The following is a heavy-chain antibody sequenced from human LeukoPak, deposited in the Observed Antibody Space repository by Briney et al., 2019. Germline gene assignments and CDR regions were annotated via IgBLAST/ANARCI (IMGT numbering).Heavy chain of an antibody. V-gene: IGHV4-34*01. D-gene: IGHD2-2*01. CDR3: ARESCSSTSCPFHGMGV. CDR2: INHSGST. CDR1: GGSFSGYY. J-gene: IGHJ6*02. Sequence: PSETLSLTCAVYGGSFSGYYWSWIRQPPGKGLEWIGKINHSGSTNYNSSLKSRVTISVDTSKNQFSLKLSSVTAADTAVYYCARESCSSTSCPFHGMGVWGQGTTVTVSS.